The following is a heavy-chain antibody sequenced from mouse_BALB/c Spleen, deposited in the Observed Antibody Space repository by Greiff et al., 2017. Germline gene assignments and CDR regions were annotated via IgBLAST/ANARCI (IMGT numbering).Heavy chain of an antibody. CDR1: GFSLTSYG. V-gene: IGHV2-9*02. CDR3: ARERGFWGFDY. Sequence: VKLQESGPGLVAPSQSLSITCTVSGFSLTSYGVHWVRQPPGKGLEWLGVIWAGGSTNYNSALKSRLSISKDNSKSQVFLKMNSLQTDDTARYYCARERGFWGFDYWGQGTTLTVSS. CDR2: IWAGGST. J-gene: IGHJ2*01. D-gene: IGHD4-1*01.